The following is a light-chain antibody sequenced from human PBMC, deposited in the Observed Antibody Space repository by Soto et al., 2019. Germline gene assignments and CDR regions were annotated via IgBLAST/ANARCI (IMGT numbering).Light chain of an antibody. CDR1: QSISSW. V-gene: IGKV1-39*01. Sequence: DIQMTQSPSSLSASVGDRVTTTCRASQSISSWLAWYQQKPGKAPKLLIYDASSLQSGVPSRFSGSGSGTDFTLTISSLQPEDFAAYYCQQSYSTQTFGQGTKVDIK. CDR2: DAS. J-gene: IGKJ1*01. CDR3: QQSYSTQT.